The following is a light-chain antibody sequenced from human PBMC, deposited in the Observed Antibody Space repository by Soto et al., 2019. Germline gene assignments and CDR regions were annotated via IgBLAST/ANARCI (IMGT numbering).Light chain of an antibody. CDR2: DVS. CDR3: SSYTSSSTLVV. Sequence: QSALTQPASVSGSPGQSITISCTGTSSDVGGYNFVSWFQQHPGKAPQLMIYDVSYRPLGVSNRFSGSKSGNTASLTISGLQAEDGADYYCSSYTSSSTLVVFGGGTELTVL. CDR1: SSDVGGYNF. J-gene: IGLJ2*01. V-gene: IGLV2-14*01.